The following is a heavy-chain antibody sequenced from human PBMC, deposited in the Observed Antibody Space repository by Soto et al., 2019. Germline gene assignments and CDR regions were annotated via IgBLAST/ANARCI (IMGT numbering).Heavy chain of an antibody. CDR3: ARSTYYDILTGYLIYYFDY. J-gene: IGHJ4*02. D-gene: IGHD3-9*01. Sequence: QVQLVQSGAEVKKPGASVKVSCKASGYTFTSYGISWVRQAPGQGLEWMGWISAYNGNTNYAQKLQGRVTMTTDTSTSTAYMELRSLRSDDTAVYYCARSTYYDILTGYLIYYFDYWGQGTLVTVSS. V-gene: IGHV1-18*01. CDR1: GYTFTSYG. CDR2: ISAYNGNT.